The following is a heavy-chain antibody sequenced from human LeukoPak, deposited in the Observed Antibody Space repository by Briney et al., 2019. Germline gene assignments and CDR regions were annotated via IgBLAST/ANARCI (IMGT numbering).Heavy chain of an antibody. CDR1: GGSISSYY. V-gene: IGHV4-59*01. J-gene: IGHJ6*02. D-gene: IGHD1-26*01. Sequence: KPSETLSLTCTVSGGSISSYYWSWVRQPPAKGLEWIGYIYYSGSTNYNPSLKSRVTISVDTSTNQFSLKLSSVTAADTAVYYCARAAVVGAYYYYYGMDVWGQGTTVTVSS. CDR3: ARAAVVGAYYYYYGMDV. CDR2: IYYSGST.